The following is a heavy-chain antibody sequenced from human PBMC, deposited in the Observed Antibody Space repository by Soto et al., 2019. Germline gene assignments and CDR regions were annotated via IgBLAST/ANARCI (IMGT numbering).Heavy chain of an antibody. CDR1: GYTLSNYA. CDR3: AGKGDSPGGGGFDY. V-gene: IGHV1-3*01. J-gene: IGHJ4*02. CDR2: ILAGKGDT. Sequence: QVQLVQSGAEVKKPGASVKVSCKASGYTLSNYAMHWVRQAPGQRLEWVGWILAGKGDTKYSQKCKGRVTITRETPGSTVKREGSSLRCEDTALSCGAGKGDSPGGGGFDYWGQGTPVTVSS. D-gene: IGHD3-16*01.